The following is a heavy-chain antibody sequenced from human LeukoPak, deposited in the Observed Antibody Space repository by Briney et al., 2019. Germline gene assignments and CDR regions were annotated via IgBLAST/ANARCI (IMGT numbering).Heavy chain of an antibody. J-gene: IGHJ5*02. D-gene: IGHD3-10*01. CDR2: IYTSGST. CDR3: ARDPPPYYYGSGSYLGVWFDP. Sequence: PSETLSLTCTVSGNSISSGDNYWSWIRQPAGKGLEWIGRIYTSGSTNYNPSLKSRVTMSVDTSKNQFSLKLSSVTAPDTAVYYCARDPPPYYYGSGSYLGVWFDPWGQGTLVTVSS. CDR1: GNSISSGDNY. V-gene: IGHV4-61*02.